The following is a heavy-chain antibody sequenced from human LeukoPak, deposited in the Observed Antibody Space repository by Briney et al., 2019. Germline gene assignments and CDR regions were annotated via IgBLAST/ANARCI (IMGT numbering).Heavy chain of an antibody. V-gene: IGHV3-7*01. CDR1: GFSFSSNW. CDR3: ARLGLEVGGPNWFDP. CDR2: IKRDGSQK. Sequence: PGGSLRLSCAAPGFSFSSNWMGWVRQAPGKGLEWVAHIKRDGSQKYYLDSVKGRFTISRDNAKNSLYLQMNSLRVEDTAVYYCARLGLEVGGPNWFDPWGQGTQVTVSS. D-gene: IGHD1-1*01. J-gene: IGHJ5*02.